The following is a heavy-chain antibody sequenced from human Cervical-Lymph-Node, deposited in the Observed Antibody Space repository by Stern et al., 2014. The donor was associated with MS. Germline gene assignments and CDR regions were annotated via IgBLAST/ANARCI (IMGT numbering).Heavy chain of an antibody. CDR2: MNPNSGNT. CDR3: AARAASSRHDASDI. Sequence: QVQLVQSGAEVKKPGASVKVSCKASGYTFTTSHVDWVRQATGQGLEWVGWMNPNSGNTGYAEKFQGRVTMTRNTSISTAYMELTSLRSEDTAVYYCAARAASSRHDASDIWGQGTMVIVSS. J-gene: IGHJ3*02. V-gene: IGHV1-8*01. D-gene: IGHD2-15*01. CDR1: GYTFTTSH.